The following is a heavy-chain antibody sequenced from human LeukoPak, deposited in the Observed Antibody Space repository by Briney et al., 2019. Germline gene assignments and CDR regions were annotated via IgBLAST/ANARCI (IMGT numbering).Heavy chain of an antibody. D-gene: IGHD3-10*01. CDR2: ISRGSGTI. V-gene: IGHV3-48*02. J-gene: IGHJ4*02. Sequence: PGGSLRLSCAASGFTFSSASMNWVRQAPGQGLEWVAYISRGSGTISYADSVKGRFTISRDNAKSSLYLQMNSLRDEDTAAYYCARAFGAFDYWGQGTLVTVSS. CDR1: GFTFSSAS. CDR3: ARAFGAFDY.